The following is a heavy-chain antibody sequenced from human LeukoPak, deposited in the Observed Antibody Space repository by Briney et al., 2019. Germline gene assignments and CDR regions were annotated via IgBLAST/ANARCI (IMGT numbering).Heavy chain of an antibody. V-gene: IGHV1-18*01. CDR2: ISAYNGNT. J-gene: IGHJ5*02. Sequence: ASVKVSCKASGYTFTSYGISWVRQAPGQGLEWMGWISAYNGNTNYAQKLQGRVTMTTDTSTSTAYMELRSLRSDDTAVYYCARSEYSSSSVNWSDPWGQGTLVTVSS. CDR1: GYTFTSYG. CDR3: ARSEYSSSSVNWSDP. D-gene: IGHD6-6*01.